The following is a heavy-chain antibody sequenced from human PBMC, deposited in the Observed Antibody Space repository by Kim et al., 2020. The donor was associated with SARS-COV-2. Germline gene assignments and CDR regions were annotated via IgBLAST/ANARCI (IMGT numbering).Heavy chain of an antibody. CDR3: AKDTAFCTGSSCYSLDS. D-gene: IGHD2-15*01. Sequence: GGSLRLSCEGSGFTFDRYGMHWVRQAPGKGLEGVAIISNDGRIEYYADSVKGRFTISRDNSKNTLFLQMNSLRPDDTALYYCAKDTAFCTGSSCYSLDSWGQGTQVTVSS. CDR2: ISNDGRIE. J-gene: IGHJ4*02. CDR1: GFTFDRYG. V-gene: IGHV3-30*18.